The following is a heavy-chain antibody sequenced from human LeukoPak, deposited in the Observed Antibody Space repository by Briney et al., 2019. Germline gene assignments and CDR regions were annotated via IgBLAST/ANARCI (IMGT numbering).Heavy chain of an antibody. Sequence: PGGSLRLSCAASGFTFSDYYMSWIRQAPGKGLEWVSYISSSSSYTNYADSVKGRFTISRDNAKNSLYLQMNSLRAEDTAVHYCARDGWFGESLSYFDYWGQGTLVTVSS. V-gene: IGHV3-11*05. J-gene: IGHJ4*02. CDR2: ISSSSSYT. CDR1: GFTFSDYY. D-gene: IGHD3-10*01. CDR3: ARDGWFGESLSYFDY.